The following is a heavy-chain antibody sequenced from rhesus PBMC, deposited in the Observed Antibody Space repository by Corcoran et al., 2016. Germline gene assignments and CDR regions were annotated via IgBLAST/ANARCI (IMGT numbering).Heavy chain of an antibody. Sequence: EVQLVETGGGLVQPGGSLKLSCAASGFTFSSYGMSWVRQAQGKGLEWVSAINSGGGSTYYADSVKGRCTISRDNSKNPLSLQMNSLGVEDTAVYYCAKVGYSGSRDRFDFWGQGLRVTVSS. V-gene: IGHV3S5*01. D-gene: IGHD6-25*01. CDR2: INSGGGST. CDR1: GFTFSSYG. J-gene: IGHJ3*01. CDR3: AKVGYSGSRDRFDF.